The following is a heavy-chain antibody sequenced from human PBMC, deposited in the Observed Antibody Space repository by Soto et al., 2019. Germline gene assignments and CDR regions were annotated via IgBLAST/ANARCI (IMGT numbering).Heavy chain of an antibody. Sequence: ASVKVSCKASGYTFTSYYMHWVRQAPGQGLEWMGIINPSGGSTSYAQKFQGRVTMTRDTSTSTVYMELSSLRSEETAVYYCARGRNYYDSSGYQRGMDVWGQGTTVTVSS. CDR1: GYTFTSYY. CDR2: INPSGGST. J-gene: IGHJ6*02. D-gene: IGHD3-22*01. V-gene: IGHV1-46*01. CDR3: ARGRNYYDSSGYQRGMDV.